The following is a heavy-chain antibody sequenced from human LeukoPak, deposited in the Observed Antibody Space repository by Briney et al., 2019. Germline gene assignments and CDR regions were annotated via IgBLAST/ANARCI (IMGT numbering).Heavy chain of an antibody. J-gene: IGHJ4*02. D-gene: IGHD1-26*01. CDR2: ISGSGGST. CDR3: AKDKGLNTIVGAPLYYFDY. CDR1: GFTFSSYA. V-gene: IGHV3-23*01. Sequence: PGGSLRLSCAASGFTFSSYAMSWVRQAPGKGLEWVSAISGSGGSTYYADSVKGRFTISRDNSKNTLYLQMNSLRAEDTAVYYCAKDKGLNTIVGAPLYYFDYWGQGTLVTVSS.